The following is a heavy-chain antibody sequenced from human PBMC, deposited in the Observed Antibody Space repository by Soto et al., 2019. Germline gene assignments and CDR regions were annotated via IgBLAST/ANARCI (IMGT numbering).Heavy chain of an antibody. V-gene: IGHV3-30*18. D-gene: IGHD6-13*01. CDR3: AKDIAAAAPYYYGMDV. CDR1: GFTFSSYG. J-gene: IGHJ6*02. CDR2: ISYDGSNK. Sequence: GGSLRLSCAASGFTFSSYGMHWVRQAPGKGLEWVAVISYDGSNKYYADPVKGRFTISRDNSKNTLYLQMNSLRAEDTAVYYCAKDIAAAAPYYYGMDVWGQGTTVTVSS.